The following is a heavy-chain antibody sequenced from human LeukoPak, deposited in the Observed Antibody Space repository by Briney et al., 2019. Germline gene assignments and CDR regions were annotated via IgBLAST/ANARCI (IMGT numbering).Heavy chain of an antibody. V-gene: IGHV3-53*01. D-gene: IGHD6-13*01. J-gene: IGHJ4*02. CDR2: IYSGGST. Sequence: PGGSLRLSCAASGFTVSSNYMSWVRQAPGKGLEWVSVIYSGGSTYYADSVKGRFTISRDNAKNTLYLQMNSLRAEDTAVYYCARGAAGDNFDYWGQGTLVTVSS. CDR1: GFTVSSNY. CDR3: ARGAAGDNFDY.